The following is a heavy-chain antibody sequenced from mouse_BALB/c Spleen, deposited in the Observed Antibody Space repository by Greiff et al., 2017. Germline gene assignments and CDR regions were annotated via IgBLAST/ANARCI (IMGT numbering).Heavy chain of an antibody. D-gene: IGHD2-1*01. J-gene: IGHJ3*01. CDR3: KRSDYYGSSRGFAY. CDR1: GYTFTSYW. CDR2: IYPSDSYT. Sequence: QVQLQQPGAELVRPGASVKLSCKASGYTFTSYWINWVKQRPGQGLEWIGNIYPSDSYTNYNQKFKDKATLTVDKSSSTAYMQLSSPTSEDSAVYYCKRSDYYGSSRGFAYWGQGTLVTVSA. V-gene: IGHV1-69*02.